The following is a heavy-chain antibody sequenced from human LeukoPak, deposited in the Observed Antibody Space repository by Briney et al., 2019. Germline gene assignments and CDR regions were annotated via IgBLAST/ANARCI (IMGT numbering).Heavy chain of an antibody. V-gene: IGHV3-11*01. D-gene: IGHD3-3*01. CDR3: ARDHRFLEWFDAFDI. CDR2: ISSVGSSI. CDR1: GFTFSGDY. J-gene: IGHJ3*02. Sequence: SGGSLRLSCAASGFTFSGDYMSWIRQAPGKGLEWVSYISSVGSSIVYADSVKGRFTISRDNAKNSLFLQMNSLRAEDTAVYYCARDHRFLEWFDAFDIWGQGTMVTVSS.